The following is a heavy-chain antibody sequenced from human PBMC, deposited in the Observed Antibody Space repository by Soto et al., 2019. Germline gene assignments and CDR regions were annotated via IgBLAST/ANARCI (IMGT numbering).Heavy chain of an antibody. CDR1: GFTFSSYA. J-gene: IGHJ4*02. V-gene: IGHV3-23*01. D-gene: IGHD2-15*01. CDR3: AKETGGSSLKFDYFDY. Sequence: GGSLRLSCAASGFTFSSYAMSWVRQAPGKGLEWVSAISGSGGSTYYADSVKGRFTISRDNSKNTLYLQMNSLRAEDTAVYYCAKETGGSSLKFDYFDYWGQGTLVTVSS. CDR2: ISGSGGST.